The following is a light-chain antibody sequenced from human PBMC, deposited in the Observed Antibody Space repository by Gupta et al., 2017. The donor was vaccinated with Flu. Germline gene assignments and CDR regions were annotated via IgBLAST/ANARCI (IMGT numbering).Light chain of an antibody. CDR2: DVT. V-gene: IGLV2-14*01. Sequence: QSALTQPASVSGSPGQSITISCTGTSSDIGGYNSVSWYQQHPGKAPKVMIYDVTNRPSGVSNRFSGSKSGNTASLTISGLQAEDEADYYCSSYTYSSTLVFGGGTTLTVL. CDR3: SSYTYSSTLV. CDR1: SSDIGGYNS. J-gene: IGLJ3*02.